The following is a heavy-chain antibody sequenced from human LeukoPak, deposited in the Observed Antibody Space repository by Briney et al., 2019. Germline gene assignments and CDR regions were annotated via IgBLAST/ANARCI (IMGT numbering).Heavy chain of an antibody. Sequence: PGGSLRLSCAASGFTFSSYGMHWVRQAPGKGLEWVAFIRYDGSNKYYADSVKGRFTISRDNSKNTLHLQMNSLKTEDTAVYYCAKDPYGNCFITRCYQRGWFDPWGQGTLVTVSS. CDR1: GFTFSSYG. CDR2: IRYDGSNK. D-gene: IGHD2-2*01. V-gene: IGHV3-30*02. CDR3: AKDPYGNCFITRCYQRGWFDP. J-gene: IGHJ5*02.